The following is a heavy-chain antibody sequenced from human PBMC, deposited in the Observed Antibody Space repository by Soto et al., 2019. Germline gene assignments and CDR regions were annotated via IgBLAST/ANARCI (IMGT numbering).Heavy chain of an antibody. CDR2: INPSGGST. V-gene: IGHV1-46*01. J-gene: IGHJ6*02. CDR1: GYTFTSYY. CDR3: ARTYCSSTSCYARTIYGMDV. Sequence: ASVKVSCKASGYTFTSYYMHWVRQAPGQGLEWMGMINPSGGSTSYAQKFQGRVTMTRDTSTSTVYMELSSLRSEDTAVYYCARTYCSSTSCYARTIYGMDVWGQGTTVTVSS. D-gene: IGHD2-2*01.